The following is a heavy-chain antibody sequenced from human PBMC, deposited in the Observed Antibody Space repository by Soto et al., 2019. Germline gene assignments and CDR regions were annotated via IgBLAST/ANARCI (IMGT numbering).Heavy chain of an antibody. J-gene: IGHJ4*02. V-gene: IGHV4-39*01. CDR1: GGSISSSSYY. CDR3: ARTGTDFRDEGSYGYCYFDY. D-gene: IGHD5-18*01. CDR2: IYYSGST. Sequence: PSETLSLTCTFSGGSISSSSYYWGWIRQPPGKGLEWIGSIYYSGSTYYNPSLKSRVTISVDTSKNQFSLKLSSVTAADTAVYYCARTGTDFRDEGSYGYCYFDYWGQGTLVTVSS.